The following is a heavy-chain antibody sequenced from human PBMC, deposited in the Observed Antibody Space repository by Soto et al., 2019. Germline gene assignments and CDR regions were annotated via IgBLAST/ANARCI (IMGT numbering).Heavy chain of an antibody. CDR3: AKGRGGSGSLTPRVDF. Sequence: EVQLLESGGGLVQPGWSLRLSCAASGFTFNNYAMTWVRHAPGKGLEWVSAISGGGDTTSYADSVKGRFTVSRDGSKNTLYLQMSSLRAEDTALYYCAKGRGGSGSLTPRVDFWGQGTLVTVSS. J-gene: IGHJ4*02. D-gene: IGHD3-10*01. V-gene: IGHV3-23*01. CDR1: GFTFNNYA. CDR2: ISGGGDTT.